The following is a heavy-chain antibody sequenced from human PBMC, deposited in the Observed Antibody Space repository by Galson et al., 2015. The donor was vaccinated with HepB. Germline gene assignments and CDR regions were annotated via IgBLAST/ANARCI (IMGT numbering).Heavy chain of an antibody. CDR2: IYYSGST. CDR3: ARVYYYDSSGYSDAFDI. Sequence: ETLSLTCTVSGGSISSYYWSWIRQPPGKGLEWIGYIYYSGSTNYNPSLKSRVTISVDTSKNQFSLKLSSVTAADTAVYYCARVYYYDSSGYSDAFDIWGQGTMVTVSS. V-gene: IGHV4-59*01. J-gene: IGHJ3*02. D-gene: IGHD3-22*01. CDR1: GGSISSYY.